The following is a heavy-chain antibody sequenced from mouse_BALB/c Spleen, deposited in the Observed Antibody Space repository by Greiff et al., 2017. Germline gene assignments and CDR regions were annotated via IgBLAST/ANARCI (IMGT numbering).Heavy chain of an antibody. J-gene: IGHJ3*01. CDR3: ARDYRYDGAWFAY. CDR2: IWAGGST. Sequence: VQVVESGPGLVAPSQSLSITCTVSGFSLTSYGVHWVRQPPGKGLEWLGVIWAGGSTNYNSALMSRLSISKDNSKSQVFLKMNSLQTDDTAMYYCARDYRYDGAWFAYWGQGTLVTVSA. V-gene: IGHV2-9*02. CDR1: GFSLTSYG. D-gene: IGHD2-14*01.